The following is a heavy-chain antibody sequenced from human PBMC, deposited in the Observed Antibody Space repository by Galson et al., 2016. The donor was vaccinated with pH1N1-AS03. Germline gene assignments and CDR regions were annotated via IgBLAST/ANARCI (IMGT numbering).Heavy chain of an antibody. Sequence: QSGAEVKKTGESLKISCKGSGYSFTGYWIGWVRQKPGKGLEWMAIIYPSDSDTRYNPSFQGQVTISVDESIGTAYLQWSSLKASDTAIYYCARHREYQVLSSTMDVWGQGTTVTVSS. D-gene: IGHD2-2*01. CDR2: IYPSDSDT. J-gene: IGHJ6*02. CDR3: ARHREYQVLSSTMDV. CDR1: GYSFTGYW. V-gene: IGHV5-51*01.